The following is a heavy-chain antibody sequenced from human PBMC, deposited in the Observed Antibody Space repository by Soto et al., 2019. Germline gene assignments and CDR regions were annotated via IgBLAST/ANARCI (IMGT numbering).Heavy chain of an antibody. CDR3: ARESPVAGTDNWFDS. V-gene: IGHV4-4*07. D-gene: IGHD6-13*01. CDR1: GAFISGYY. Sequence: PSETLSLTCTVSGAFISGYYWSWIRHPAGKGLEWIGRIYTSGSTKYSPSLKSRATMSVDTSKKQFSLKLNSVTAADTAVYYCARESPVAGTDNWFDSWGQGTLVTVSS. CDR2: IYTSGST. J-gene: IGHJ5*01.